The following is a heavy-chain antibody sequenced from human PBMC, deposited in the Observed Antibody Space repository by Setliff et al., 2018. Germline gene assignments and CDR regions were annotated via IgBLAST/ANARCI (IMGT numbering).Heavy chain of an antibody. J-gene: IGHJ6*03. CDR3: ARAWYDNSGYYYENYYYLMDV. Sequence: ASVKVSCKASGYPLTAYYIHWVRQVPGQGLEWMGWISPHTGVANYAQKFQGRVAMTRDTSISTAHMELSSLRSDDTAVYYCARAWYDNSGYYYENYYYLMDVWGKGTTVTVSS. V-gene: IGHV1-2*02. CDR2: ISPHTGVA. CDR1: GYPLTAYY. D-gene: IGHD3-22*01.